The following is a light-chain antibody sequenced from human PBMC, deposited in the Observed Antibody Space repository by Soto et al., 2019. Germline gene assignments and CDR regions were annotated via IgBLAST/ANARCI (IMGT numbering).Light chain of an antibody. Sequence: IVLTQSPATLSLFPGQSATLSCRASQSLESSLVWYQQKPGQALMLLIYDASTRVTGIPARFSGSGSGTDFTLTISSLQPADVAIYYCQQRLSWPLTFGGGTKVDI. CDR1: QSLESS. CDR2: DAS. J-gene: IGKJ4*01. V-gene: IGKV3-11*01. CDR3: QQRLSWPLT.